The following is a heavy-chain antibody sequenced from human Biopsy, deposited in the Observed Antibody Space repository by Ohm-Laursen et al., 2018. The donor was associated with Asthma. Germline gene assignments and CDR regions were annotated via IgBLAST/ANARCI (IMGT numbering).Heavy chain of an antibody. Sequence: PSDTLSLTCRVSGGYTGSSDHHWAWIRQAPGKGLDWIGFVFWSGSTHYSRSLERRVSISIDTATNEFSMKLWSVTPADTAVYFCARVVSYGDIYFGIDVWGPGNTVVVS. CDR2: VFWSGST. CDR1: GGYTGSSDHH. V-gene: IGHV4-30-4*02. D-gene: IGHD4-17*01. CDR3: ARVVSYGDIYFGIDV. J-gene: IGHJ6*02.